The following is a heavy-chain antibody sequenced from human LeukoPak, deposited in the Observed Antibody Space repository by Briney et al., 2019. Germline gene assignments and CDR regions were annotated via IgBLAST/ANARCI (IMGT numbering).Heavy chain of an antibody. J-gene: IGHJ4*02. CDR3: ARVGYCSSTSCYPYYFDY. CDR2: ISAYNGNT. D-gene: IGHD2-2*01. V-gene: IGHV1-18*01. Sequence: ASVKVSCKASGYTFTSYGISWVRQAPGQGLEWMGWISAYNGNTNYAQKLQGRVTMTTDTSTSTAYMELRSLRSDDTAVYYCARVGYCSSTSCYPYYFDYWGQGTLVTVPS. CDR1: GYTFTSYG.